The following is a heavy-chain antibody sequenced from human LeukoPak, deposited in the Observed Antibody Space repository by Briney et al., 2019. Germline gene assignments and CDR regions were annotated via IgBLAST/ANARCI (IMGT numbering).Heavy chain of an antibody. D-gene: IGHD2-21*02. CDR2: IYSSGST. CDR1: GYSISSGYY. CDR3: ARGGFYCGGDCYVDY. Sequence: PSETLSLTCAVSGYSISSGYYWGWIRQPPGKGLEWIGRIYSSGSTDYNPSLKSRVTMSVDTSKNQFSVKAKSVTAADTAVYYCARGGFYCGGDCYVDYWGQGTLVTVSS. J-gene: IGHJ4*02. V-gene: IGHV4-38-2*01.